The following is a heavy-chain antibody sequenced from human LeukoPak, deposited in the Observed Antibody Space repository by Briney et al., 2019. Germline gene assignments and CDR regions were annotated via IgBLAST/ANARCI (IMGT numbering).Heavy chain of an antibody. CDR1: GGTFSSYA. CDR2: IIPILGIA. CDR3: ARAMPKYSSSWYTPPVLDYYYGMDV. D-gene: IGHD6-13*01. J-gene: IGHJ6*02. Sequence: SVKVSCKASGGTFSSYAISWVRQAPGQGLEWMGRIIPILGIANYAQKFQGRVTITADKSTSTAYMELSSLRSEDTAVYYCARAMPKYSSSWYTPPVLDYYYGMDVWGQGTTVTVSS. V-gene: IGHV1-69*04.